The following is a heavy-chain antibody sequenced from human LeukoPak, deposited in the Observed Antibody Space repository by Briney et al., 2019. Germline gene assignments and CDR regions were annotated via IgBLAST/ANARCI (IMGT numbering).Heavy chain of an antibody. CDR1: GFTFSSYA. V-gene: IGHV3-30-3*01. D-gene: IGHD3-16*02. J-gene: IGHJ4*02. Sequence: SGGSLRLSCAASGFTFSSYAMHWVRQAPGKGLEWVAVISYDGSNKYYADSVKGRFTISRDNSKNTLYLQMNSLRAEDTAVYYCARQYDYVWGSYRQEYFDYWGQGTLVTVSS. CDR3: ARQYDYVWGSYRQEYFDY. CDR2: ISYDGSNK.